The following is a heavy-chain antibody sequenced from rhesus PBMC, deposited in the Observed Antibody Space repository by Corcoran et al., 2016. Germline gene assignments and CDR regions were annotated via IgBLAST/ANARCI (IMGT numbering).Heavy chain of an antibody. CDR3: ARYCTTGGCFGY. V-gene: IGHV4-80*01. J-gene: IGHJ4*01. CDR1: GGSFSSYW. CDR2: INGNSGSN. Sequence: QVQLQESGPGLVKPSETLSLTCAVLGGSFSSYWWSWIRQPPGKGLEWIGEINGNSGSNNYNPSLKRRVTISKDASKNQFSLKLTSVTAADTAVYYCARYCTTGGCFGYWGQGVLVTVSS. D-gene: IGHD2-2*01.